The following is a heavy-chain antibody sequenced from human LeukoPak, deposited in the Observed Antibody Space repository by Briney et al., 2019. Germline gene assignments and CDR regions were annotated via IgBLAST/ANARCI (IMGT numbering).Heavy chain of an antibody. CDR2: ISSSGSTI. J-gene: IGHJ6*04. V-gene: IGHV3-48*04. D-gene: IGHD1-26*01. Sequence: GGSLRLSCAASGFTFSSYGMSWVRQAPGKGLEWVSYISSSGSTIYYADSVKGRFTISRDNAKNSLYLQMNSLRAEDTAVYYCASLPPRWENNVWGKGTTVTISS. CDR3: ASLPPRWENNV. CDR1: GFTFSSYG.